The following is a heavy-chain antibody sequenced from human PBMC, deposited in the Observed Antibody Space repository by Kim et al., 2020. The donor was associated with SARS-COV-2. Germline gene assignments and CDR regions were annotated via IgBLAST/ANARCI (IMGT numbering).Heavy chain of an antibody. CDR2: IIPIFGTA. J-gene: IGHJ6*02. CDR1: GGTFSSYA. D-gene: IGHD4-17*01. V-gene: IGHV1-69*13. CDR3: ARLTTLDYYYYYGMDV. Sequence: SVTVSCKASGGTFSSYAISWVRQAPGQGLEWMGGIIPIFGTANYAQKFQGRVTITADESTSTAYMELSSLRSEDTAVYYCARLTTLDYYYYYGMDVWGQGTTVTVSS.